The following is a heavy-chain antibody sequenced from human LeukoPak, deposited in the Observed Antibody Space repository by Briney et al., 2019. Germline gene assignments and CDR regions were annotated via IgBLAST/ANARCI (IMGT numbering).Heavy chain of an antibody. V-gene: IGHV4-34*01. CDR1: GGSFSGYY. CDR3: ARGPIMITFGGVIAHSSYFDY. Sequence: SETLSLTCAVYGGSFSGYYWSWIRQPPGKGLEWIGEINHSGSTNYNPSLKSRVTISVDTSKNQFSLKLSSVTVADTAVYYCARGPIMITFGGVIAHSSYFDYWGQGTLVTVSS. CDR2: INHSGST. J-gene: IGHJ4*02. D-gene: IGHD3-16*02.